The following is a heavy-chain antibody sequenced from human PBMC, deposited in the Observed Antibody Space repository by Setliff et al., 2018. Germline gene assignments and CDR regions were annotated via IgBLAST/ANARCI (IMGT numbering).Heavy chain of an antibody. Sequence: PGGSLRLSCAASGFTFSSYWMSWVRQAPGKGLEWVANIKQDGSEKYYVDSVKGRFTISRDNPKNTLFLQMNSLRAEDTAVYYCAREVVGAPSAFDIWGQGTMVTVSS. CDR2: IKQDGSEK. CDR1: GFTFSSYW. CDR3: AREVVGAPSAFDI. V-gene: IGHV3-7*01. J-gene: IGHJ3*02. D-gene: IGHD1-26*01.